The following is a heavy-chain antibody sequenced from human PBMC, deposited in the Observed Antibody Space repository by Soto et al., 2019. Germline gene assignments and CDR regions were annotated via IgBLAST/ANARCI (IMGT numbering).Heavy chain of an antibody. J-gene: IGHJ4*02. V-gene: IGHV1-18*01. Sequence: QVQLVQYVAEVKKPGASVKVSCKASGYTFTSYGIIWVRHAPGQGLEWMGWISAYNGNTNYAPKLQGRVTMTTDTPTSKAYMELRSLRSDDTAVYYCARDRRYITGTTHSDYWGQGTLVTVSS. CDR1: GYTFTSYG. CDR2: ISAYNGNT. D-gene: IGHD1-20*01. CDR3: ARDRRYITGTTHSDY.